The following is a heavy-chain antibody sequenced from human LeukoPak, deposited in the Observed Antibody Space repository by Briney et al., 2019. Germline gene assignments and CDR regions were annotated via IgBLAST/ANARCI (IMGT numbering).Heavy chain of an antibody. J-gene: IGHJ6*02. Sequence: PGGSLRLSCAASGFTFSSSAMTWVRQAPGKGLEWVSGITGSGGNTYYADSVKGRITISRDNSKNTLYLQMNSLRAEDTAIYYCAKAAQLVGAMWPYGMDVWGQGTTVTVSS. CDR2: ITGSGGNT. CDR1: GFTFSSSA. CDR3: AKAAQLVGAMWPYGMDV. D-gene: IGHD1-26*01. V-gene: IGHV3-23*01.